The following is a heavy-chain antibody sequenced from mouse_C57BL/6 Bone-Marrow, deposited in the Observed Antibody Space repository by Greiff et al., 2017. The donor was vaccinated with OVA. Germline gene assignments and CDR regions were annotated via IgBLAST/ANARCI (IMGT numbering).Heavy chain of an antibody. CDR2: IYPRSGNT. J-gene: IGHJ1*03. V-gene: IGHV1-81*01. CDR3: ARPYYGSIYWYCDV. CDR1: GYTFTSYG. D-gene: IGHD1-1*01. Sequence: VQLQQSGAELARPGASVKLSCKASGYTFTSYGISWVKQRTGQGLEWIGEIYPRSGNTYYNEKFKGKATLTADKSSSTAYMELRSLTSEDSAVYFCARPYYGSIYWYCDVWGTGTTVTVSS.